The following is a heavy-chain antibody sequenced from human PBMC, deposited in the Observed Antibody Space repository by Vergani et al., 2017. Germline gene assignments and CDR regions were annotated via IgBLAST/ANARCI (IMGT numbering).Heavy chain of an antibody. CDR1: GDSVSSNSVA. CDR2: TYYRSKWYN. J-gene: IGHJ5*02. D-gene: IGHD2/OR15-2a*01. Sequence: QVQLQQSGPGLVKPSQTLSLTCATSGDSVSSNSVAWNWIRQSPSRGLEWLGRTYYRSKWYNDYAVSVKSRITINTDTSKNQCSLQLNSVTPEDTAVYYCARSRTLYRFGGWFDPWGQGTLVTVSS. CDR3: ARSRTLYRFGGWFDP. V-gene: IGHV6-1*01.